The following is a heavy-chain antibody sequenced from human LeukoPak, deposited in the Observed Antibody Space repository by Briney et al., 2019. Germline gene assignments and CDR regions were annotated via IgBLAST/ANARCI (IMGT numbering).Heavy chain of an antibody. CDR3: AREECLVTDVKDYYYGMDV. D-gene: IGHD6-19*01. J-gene: IGHJ6*02. CDR2: ISSRSSTI. V-gene: IGHV3-48*04. Sequence: PGGSLRLSCAASGFTFSSYSMNWVRQAPGKGLEWVSYISSRSSTIYYADSVKGRFTISRDNAKNSLYLQMNSLRAEDTAVYYCAREECLVTDVKDYYYGMDVWGQGTTVTVSS. CDR1: GFTFSSYS.